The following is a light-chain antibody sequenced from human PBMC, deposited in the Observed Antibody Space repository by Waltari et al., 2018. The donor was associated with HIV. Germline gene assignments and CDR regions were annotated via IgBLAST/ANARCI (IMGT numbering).Light chain of an antibody. V-gene: IGLV1-44*01. Sequence: QSVLTQPPSASGTPGQRVTIPCSGSSPNIGSNTVNWYQQPPGTAPKRLIYSNNQRPSGVPDRFSGSKSGTSASLAISGLQSEDEADYYCAAWDGSLNGHVVFGGGTKLTVL. CDR3: AAWDGSLNGHVV. CDR2: SNN. J-gene: IGLJ2*01. CDR1: SPNIGSNT.